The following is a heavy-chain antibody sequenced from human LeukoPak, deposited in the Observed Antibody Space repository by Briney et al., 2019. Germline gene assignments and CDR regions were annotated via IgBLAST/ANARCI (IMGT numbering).Heavy chain of an antibody. J-gene: IGHJ6*02. CDR1: GGSISSSNW. CDR2: IYHSGST. V-gene: IGHV4-4*02. Sequence: PSETLSLTCAVSGGSISSSNWWSWVRQPPGKGLEWIGEIYHSGSTNYNPSLKSRVTISVDKSKNQFSLKLSCVTAADTAVYYCARDGSYYDFWSGYPDYYGMDVWGQGTTVTVSS. CDR3: ARDGSYYDFWSGYPDYYGMDV. D-gene: IGHD3-3*01.